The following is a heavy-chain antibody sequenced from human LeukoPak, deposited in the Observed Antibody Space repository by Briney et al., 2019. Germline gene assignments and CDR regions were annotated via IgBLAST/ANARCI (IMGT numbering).Heavy chain of an antibody. J-gene: IGHJ6*02. V-gene: IGHV3-73*01. CDR1: GFTFSGSA. D-gene: IGHD1-7*01. CDR2: IRSKANSYAT. Sequence: GGSLRLSCAASGFTFSGSAVHWVRQASGKGLEWVGRIRSKANSYATAYAASVKGRFTISRDDSKNTAYLQMNSLKTEDTAVYYCTLPRTGTTSYYYYGMDVWGQGTTVTVSS. CDR3: TLPRTGTTSYYYYGMDV.